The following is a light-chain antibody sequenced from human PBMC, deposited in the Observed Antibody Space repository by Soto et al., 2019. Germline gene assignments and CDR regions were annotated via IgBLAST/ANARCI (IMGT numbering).Light chain of an antibody. J-gene: IGKJ1*01. CDR2: GAS. Sequence: EIVLTQSPGTLSLSPGERATLSCRASHLVSVNFLAWYQQKPGPAPRLLIYGASSRAAGIPDRFSGSGSATDFTLTISRLEPEDFAVYYCQQYGSTPQTFGQGTKVEMK. V-gene: IGKV3-20*01. CDR3: QQYGSTPQT. CDR1: HLVSVNF.